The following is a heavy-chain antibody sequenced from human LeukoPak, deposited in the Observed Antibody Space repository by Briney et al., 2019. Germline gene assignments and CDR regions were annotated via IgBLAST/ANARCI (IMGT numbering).Heavy chain of an antibody. Sequence: GSLRLSCAASGFTFSTYAMSWVRQAPGKGLEWVSAISTNSAGTYYADSVKGRFTISRDNSENTLYLQMNSLRGEDTAVYDCAKGSSSSRPYYFDYWGQGTLVTVSP. J-gene: IGHJ4*02. V-gene: IGHV3-23*01. CDR3: AKGSSSSRPYYFDY. CDR2: ISTNSAGT. D-gene: IGHD6-13*01. CDR1: GFTFSTYA.